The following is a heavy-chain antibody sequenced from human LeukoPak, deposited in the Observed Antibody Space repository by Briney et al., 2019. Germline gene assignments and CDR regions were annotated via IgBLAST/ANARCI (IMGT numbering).Heavy chain of an antibody. CDR1: GYTLTDYG. V-gene: IGHV1-18*01. J-gene: IGHJ5*02. Sequence: GASVKVSCKAFGYTLTDYGISWVRQAPGQGLEWIGWMGWISADNGNTKHAQKLQGRVTMTTDTANNTVYMELRSLKSDDTAMYYCARVSMRVRGARRFDPWGQGTLVTVSS. CDR2: ISADNGNT. D-gene: IGHD3-10*01. CDR3: ARVSMRVRGARRFDP.